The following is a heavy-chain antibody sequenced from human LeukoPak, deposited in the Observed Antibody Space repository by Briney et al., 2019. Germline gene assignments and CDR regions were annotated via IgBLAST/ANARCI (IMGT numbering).Heavy chain of an antibody. V-gene: IGHV3-11*01. D-gene: IGHD6-19*01. CDR3: SSGRDIAVAGPGGYFDY. Sequence: GGSLRLSCAASGFSFSGYHMNWIRQAPGKGLEWISYMSPGGGNIYFADSVKGRFTLSRDNAKHSLDLQMNSLTAEDTAVYYCSSGRDIAVAGPGGYFDYWGQGTLVTVSS. J-gene: IGHJ4*02. CDR2: MSPGGGNI. CDR1: GFSFSGYH.